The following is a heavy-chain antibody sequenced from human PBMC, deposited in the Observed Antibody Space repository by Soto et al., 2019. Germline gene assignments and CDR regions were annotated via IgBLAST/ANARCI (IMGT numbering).Heavy chain of an antibody. V-gene: IGHV5-51*01. CDR1: GYSFTSYW. CDR2: IYPGDSDT. D-gene: IGHD3-16*01. J-gene: IGHJ6*02. CDR3: AITDVSLDSYYGMDV. Sequence: PGESLKISCKGSGYSFTSYWIGWVRQMPGKGLEWMGIIYPGDSDTRYSPSFQGQVIISADKSISTAYLQWSSLKASDTAMYYCAITDVSLDSYYGMDVWGQGTMVTVSS.